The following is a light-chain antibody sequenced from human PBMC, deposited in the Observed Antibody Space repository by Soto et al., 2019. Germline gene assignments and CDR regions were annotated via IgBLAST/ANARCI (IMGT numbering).Light chain of an antibody. CDR2: KAS. J-gene: IGKJ3*01. CDR1: QSISSW. CDR3: QQYNSYPPT. V-gene: IGKV1-5*03. Sequence: DIQMTQSPSTLSASVGDRVTITCRASQSISSWLAWYQQKPGKAPKLLIYKASSLDSGVPSRFSGSGSGTEFPLTISSLQPDDFATYYCQQYNSYPPTFGPGTKVDIK.